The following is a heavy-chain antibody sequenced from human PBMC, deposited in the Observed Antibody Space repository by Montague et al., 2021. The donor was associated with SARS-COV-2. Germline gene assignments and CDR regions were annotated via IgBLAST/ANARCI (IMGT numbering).Heavy chain of an antibody. D-gene: IGHD3-3*01. CDR2: IFKTGRS. CDR1: GGSISSSSYQ. Sequence: SETLSLTCSVSGGSISSSSYQWVWVRQSPGKGLEWLGNIFKTGRSYPNPSLKSRVTLFVDSSKNHFSLNLTSVTAADTAVYYCARSGVGIFDFSYFDSWGQGSLVIVSS. CDR3: ARSGVGIFDFSYFDS. J-gene: IGHJ4*02. V-gene: IGHV4-39*01.